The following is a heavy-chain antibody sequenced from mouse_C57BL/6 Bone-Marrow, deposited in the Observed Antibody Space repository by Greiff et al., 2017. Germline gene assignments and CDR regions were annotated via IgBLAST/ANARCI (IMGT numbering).Heavy chain of an antibody. D-gene: IGHD2-3*01. CDR2: ISSGGSYT. V-gene: IGHV5-6*01. CDR1: GFTFSSYG. CDR3: ARHSRWLLRWYFDV. Sequence: DVHLVESGGDLVKPGGSLKLSCAASGFTFSSYGMSWVRQTPDKRLEWVATISSGGSYTYYPDSVKGRFTISRDNAKNTLYLQMSSLKSEDTAMYYCARHSRWLLRWYFDVWGTGTTVTVSS. J-gene: IGHJ1*03.